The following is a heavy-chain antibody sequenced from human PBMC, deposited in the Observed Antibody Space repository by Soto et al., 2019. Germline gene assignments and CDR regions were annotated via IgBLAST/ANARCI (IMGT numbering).Heavy chain of an antibody. Sequence: QVQLVQSGAEVKRPGASVKVSCKASGDTFSNFDFNWVRQATGQGPEWMGWMYPNNGQTAYARTFQGRVTMTWNSSTSTAYMELSSLTSEDTAVYYCATMIRGLIHWLDPWGQGPLVTVSS. CDR3: ATMIRGLIHWLDP. V-gene: IGHV1-8*01. J-gene: IGHJ5*02. D-gene: IGHD3-16*01. CDR2: MYPNNGQT. CDR1: GDTFSNFD.